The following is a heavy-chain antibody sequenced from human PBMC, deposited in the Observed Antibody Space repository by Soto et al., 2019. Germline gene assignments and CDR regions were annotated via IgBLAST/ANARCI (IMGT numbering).Heavy chain of an antibody. J-gene: IGHJ4*02. CDR1: GFTFSSYA. V-gene: IGHV3-23*01. CDR2: ISGSGGST. CDR3: AKDRGNIVVGHDY. D-gene: IGHD2-2*01. Sequence: LRLSCAASGFTFSSYAMSWVRQAPGKGLEWVSAISGSGGSTYYADSVKGRFTISRDNSKNTLYLQMNSLRAEDTAVYYCAKDRGNIVVGHDYWGQGTLVTVSS.